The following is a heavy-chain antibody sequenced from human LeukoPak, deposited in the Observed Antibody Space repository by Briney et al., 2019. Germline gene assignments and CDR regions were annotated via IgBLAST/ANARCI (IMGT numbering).Heavy chain of an antibody. CDR1: GGSISSSSYC. CDR3: ARKQPVTMYDV. Sequence: PSETLSLTGIVPGGSISSSSYCWAWIRQSPGKGLEWIGTFSSGGSAYYNPSLTSRASISKDTSDNQFSLRLCSVTAADTAVYYCARKQPVTMYDVWGQGTQVTVSS. CDR2: FSSGGSA. D-gene: IGHD3-10*02. V-gene: IGHV4-39*07. J-gene: IGHJ4*02.